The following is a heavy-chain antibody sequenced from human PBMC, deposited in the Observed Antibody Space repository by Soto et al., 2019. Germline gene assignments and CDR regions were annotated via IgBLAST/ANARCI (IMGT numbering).Heavy chain of an antibody. CDR1: GFTVRSTY. CDR2: IYSGGTT. D-gene: IGHD2-15*01. CDR3: ASPKPLGYYYGMDV. V-gene: IGHV3-53*01. J-gene: IGHJ6*02. Sequence: PGGSLRLSCAVSGFTVRSTYMSWVRQAPGKGLEWVSIIYSGGTTYYADSVKGRFTISRDNSKNTVDLQMNSLRVEDTAVYYCASPKPLGYYYGMDVWGQGTTVTVS.